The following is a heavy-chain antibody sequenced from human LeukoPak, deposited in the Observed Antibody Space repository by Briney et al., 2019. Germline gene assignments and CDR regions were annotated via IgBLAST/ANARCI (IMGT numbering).Heavy chain of an antibody. CDR1: GGSFSGYY. J-gene: IGHJ6*03. V-gene: IGHV4-34*01. CDR2: INHSGST. CDR3: ARVRDYYDSSDYAAYYYYMDV. D-gene: IGHD3-22*01. Sequence: PSETLSLTCAVYGGSFSGYYWSWIRQPPGKGLEWIGEINHSGSTNYNPSLKSRVTISVYTSKNQFSLKLSSVTAADTAVYYCARVRDYYDSSDYAAYYYYMDVWGKGTTVTVSS.